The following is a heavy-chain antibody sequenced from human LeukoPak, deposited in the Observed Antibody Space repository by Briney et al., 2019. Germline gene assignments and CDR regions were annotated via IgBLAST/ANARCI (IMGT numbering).Heavy chain of an antibody. Sequence: PGGSLRLSCVGSGLSFSRYNMNWVRQAPGKGLKWISYISSSSSSKYYADSVKGRFTISRDNAKNSLYLQRNSLRAEDTAIYYCARDGPSYSSGWGRNFDYWGQGTLFTVSS. V-gene: IGHV3-48*01. D-gene: IGHD6-19*01. CDR1: GLSFSRYN. CDR2: ISSSSSSK. J-gene: IGHJ4*02. CDR3: ARDGPSYSSGWGRNFDY.